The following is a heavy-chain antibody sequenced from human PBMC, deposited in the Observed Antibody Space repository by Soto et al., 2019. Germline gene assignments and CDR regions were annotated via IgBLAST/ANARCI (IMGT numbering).Heavy chain of an antibody. CDR3: AKKDMITFGGVMTYNWFDP. J-gene: IGHJ5*02. CDR1: GFTFSSYA. CDR2: ISGSGGST. Sequence: GGSLRLSCAASGFTFSSYAMSWVRQAPGKGLEWVSAISGSGGSTYYADSVKGRFTISRDNSKNTLYLQMNSLRAEDTAVYYCAKKDMITFGGVMTYNWFDPWGQGTLVTVSS. V-gene: IGHV3-23*01. D-gene: IGHD3-16*01.